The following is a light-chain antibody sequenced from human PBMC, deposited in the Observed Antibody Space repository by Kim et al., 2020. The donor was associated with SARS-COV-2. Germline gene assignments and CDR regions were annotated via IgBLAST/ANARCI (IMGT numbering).Light chain of an antibody. Sequence: SPGERATLSCRASQSVMNNDVVWYQKKPGQAPRLLIYRAFSRASGIPDRFSGSGSGTDFTLTISRLEPEDFAVYYCQQYGASSGTFGQGTKVDIK. CDR1: QSVMNND. J-gene: IGKJ1*01. CDR3: QQYGASSGT. CDR2: RAF. V-gene: IGKV3-20*01.